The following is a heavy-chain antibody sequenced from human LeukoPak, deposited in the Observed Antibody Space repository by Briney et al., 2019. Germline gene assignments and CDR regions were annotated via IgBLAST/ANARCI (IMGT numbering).Heavy chain of an antibody. CDR1: GYTFTNYF. D-gene: IGHD6-19*01. Sequence: WASVKVSCKASGYTFTNYFMHWLRQARGQGLEWMGLINPTTGSTTYAQKFQGRAIMTRDTSTSTVYMELSSLRSEDTAVYYCARRYGEQWLDYFDYWGQGTLATVSS. CDR2: INPTTGST. J-gene: IGHJ4*02. CDR3: ARRYGEQWLDYFDY. V-gene: IGHV1-46*01.